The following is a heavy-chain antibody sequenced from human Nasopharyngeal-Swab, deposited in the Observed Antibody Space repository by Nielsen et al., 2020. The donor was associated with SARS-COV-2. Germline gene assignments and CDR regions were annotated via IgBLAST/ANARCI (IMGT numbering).Heavy chain of an antibody. CDR2: ISTSGATI. V-gene: IGHV3-48*03. CDR1: GFTFDNYE. CDR3: ARERRAYSSGDGYYYYGMDV. J-gene: IGHJ6*02. D-gene: IGHD6-19*01. Sequence: GGPLRLSCAASGFTFDNYEMNWVRQAPGKGLEWVSYISTSGATIHYADSVRGRFTISRDNSKNTLYLQMNSLRAEDTAVYYCARERRAYSSGDGYYYYGMDVWGQGTTVTVSS.